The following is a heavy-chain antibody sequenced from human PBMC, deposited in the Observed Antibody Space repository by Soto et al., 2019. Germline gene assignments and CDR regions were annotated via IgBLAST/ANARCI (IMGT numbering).Heavy chain of an antibody. Sequence: PSETRSLTCTVSGDTVNNGDYYWSWIRQSPGKGMEWIGYIYFSGSTYYNPSLKSRVTISVDTSKNQFSLKLSSVTAADTAVYYCARDLYSSSSHWFDPWGQGTLVTVSS. V-gene: IGHV4-30-4*01. CDR2: IYFSGST. CDR1: GDTVNNGDYY. D-gene: IGHD6-6*01. J-gene: IGHJ5*02. CDR3: ARDLYSSSSHWFDP.